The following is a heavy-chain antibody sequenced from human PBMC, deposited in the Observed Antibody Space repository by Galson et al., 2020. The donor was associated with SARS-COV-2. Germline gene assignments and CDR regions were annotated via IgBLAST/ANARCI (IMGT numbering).Heavy chain of an antibody. J-gene: IGHJ4*02. CDR1: GFTFSSYS. V-gene: IGHV3-48*02. CDR3: ARGSGGYGSDYFDY. CDR2: ISSSSSTI. Sequence: GGSLRLSCAASGFTFSSYSMNWVRQAPGKGLEWVSYISSSSSTIYYADSVKGRFTISRDNAKNSLYLQMNSLRDEDTAVYYCARGSGGYGSDYFDYWGQGTLVTVSS. D-gene: IGHD6-19*01.